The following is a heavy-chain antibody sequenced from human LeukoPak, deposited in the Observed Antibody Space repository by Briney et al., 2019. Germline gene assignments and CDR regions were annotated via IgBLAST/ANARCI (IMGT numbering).Heavy chain of an antibody. Sequence: GGSLRLSCAVSGFTFSSYSMNWARQAPGKGLEWVSSISSSSSYIYYADSVKGRFTISRDNAKNSLYLQMNSLRAEDTAVYYCARYLTGSSRPSWGQGTLVTVSS. CDR2: ISSSSSYI. J-gene: IGHJ5*02. CDR3: ARYLTGSSRPS. CDR1: GFTFSSYS. V-gene: IGHV3-21*01. D-gene: IGHD6-13*01.